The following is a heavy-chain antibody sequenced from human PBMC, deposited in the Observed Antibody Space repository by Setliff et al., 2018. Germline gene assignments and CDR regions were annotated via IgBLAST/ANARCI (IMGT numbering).Heavy chain of an antibody. CDR3: ARHTIAMSTIISYFDY. CDR1: SGSISSDNYY. D-gene: IGHD3-10*01. Sequence: SETLSLTCTVSSGSISSDNYYWGWIRQPPGKGLEWIGTLSYNGDAYYTPSLKSRVTISIDTSKNQFSLKLSSVTAADTAVYYCARHTIAMSTIISYFDYWGQGTLVTVSS. V-gene: IGHV4-39*01. J-gene: IGHJ4*02. CDR2: LSYNGDA.